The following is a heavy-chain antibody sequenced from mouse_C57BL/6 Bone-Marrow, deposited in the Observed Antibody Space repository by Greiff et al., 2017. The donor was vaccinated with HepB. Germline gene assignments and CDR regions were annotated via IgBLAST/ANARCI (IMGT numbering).Heavy chain of an antibody. D-gene: IGHD2-4*01. CDR2: IYPRSGNT. J-gene: IGHJ3*01. Sequence: VMLVDSGAELARPGASVKLSCKASGYTFTSYGISWVTQRTGQGLEWIGEIYPRSGNTYYNEKFKGKATLTADKSSSTAYMELRSLTSEDSSVYFCARAYYDYGWFAYWGQGTLVTVSA. V-gene: IGHV1-81*01. CDR3: ARAYYDYGWFAY. CDR1: GYTFTSYG.